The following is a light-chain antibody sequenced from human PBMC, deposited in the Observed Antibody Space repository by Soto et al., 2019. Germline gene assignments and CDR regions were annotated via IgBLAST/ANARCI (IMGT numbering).Light chain of an antibody. V-gene: IGLV2-23*02. CDR1: NSDVGTYNL. Sequence: QSALTQPASVSGSPGQSVTISCTGTNSDVGTYNLVSWYQQHPGKAPKLIIFEVTKRPSGVSNRFSGSKSGSTASLTISGLQTEDEDDYFCCSHSSGSTFELFGGGTKVTVL. J-gene: IGLJ3*02. CDR2: EVT. CDR3: CSHSSGSTFEL.